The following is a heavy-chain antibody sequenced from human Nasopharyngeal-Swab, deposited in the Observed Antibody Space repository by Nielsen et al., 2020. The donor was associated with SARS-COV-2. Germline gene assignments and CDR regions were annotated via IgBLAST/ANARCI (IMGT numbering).Heavy chain of an antibody. J-gene: IGHJ4*02. D-gene: IGHD6-6*01. CDR2: IIPIFGTA. CDR3: ARCLVLGAARYFDY. CDR1: GGPFSSYA. V-gene: IGHV1-69*13. Sequence: SVKVSCKASGGPFSSYAIGWVRQAPGQGLEWMGGIIPIFGTANYAQKFQGRVTITADESTSTAYMELSSLRSEDTAVYYCARCLVLGAARYFDYWGQGTLVTVSS.